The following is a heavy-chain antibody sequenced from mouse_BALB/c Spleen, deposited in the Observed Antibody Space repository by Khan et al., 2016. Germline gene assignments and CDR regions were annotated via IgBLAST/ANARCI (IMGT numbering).Heavy chain of an antibody. CDR3: APIYDCYYRY. V-gene: IGHV14-3*02. D-gene: IGHD2-3*01. CDR1: GFNIQDTF. Sequence: VQLQQSGAELVKPGASVQLSCTASGFNIQDTFLHWVQQRPEQGLEWLGRIDPANGDTKYYPNFQGTATITADTSSNTSYLHLSSLTSEDTSFYYCAPIYDCYYRYWGQGTTRTVSS. J-gene: IGHJ2*01. CDR2: IDPANGDT.